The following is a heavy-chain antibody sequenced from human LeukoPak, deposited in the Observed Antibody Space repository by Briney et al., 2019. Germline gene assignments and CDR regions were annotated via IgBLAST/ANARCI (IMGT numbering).Heavy chain of an antibody. J-gene: IGHJ3*02. D-gene: IGHD1-26*01. Sequence: PSETLSLTCTVSGGSISSYYWSWIRQPPGKGLEWIGYIYYSGSTNYNPSLKSRVTISVDTSKNQFSLKLSSVTAADTAVYYCARVRWELPGAFDIWGQGTMVTVSS. CDR1: GGSISSYY. CDR3: ARVRWELPGAFDI. CDR2: IYYSGST. V-gene: IGHV4-59*01.